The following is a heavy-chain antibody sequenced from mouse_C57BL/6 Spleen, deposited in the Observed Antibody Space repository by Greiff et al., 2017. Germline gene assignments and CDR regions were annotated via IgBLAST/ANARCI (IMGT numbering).Heavy chain of an antibody. CDR2: IHPNSGST. Sequence: QVQLKQPGAELVKPGASVKLSCKASGYTFTSYWMHWVKQRPGQGLEWIGMIHPNSGSTNYNEKFKSKATLTVDKSSSTAYMQLSSLTSEDSAVYYCARRDGYDDGFADWGQGTLVTVSA. CDR1: GYTFTSYW. D-gene: IGHD2-2*01. J-gene: IGHJ3*01. V-gene: IGHV1-64*01. CDR3: ARRDGYDDGFAD.